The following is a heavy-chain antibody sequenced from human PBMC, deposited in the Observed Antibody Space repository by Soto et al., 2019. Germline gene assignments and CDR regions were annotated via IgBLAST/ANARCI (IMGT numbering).Heavy chain of an antibody. D-gene: IGHD5-18*01. J-gene: IGHJ4*02. CDR1: GFSFTTYA. CDR3: ARDQGYSHY. Sequence: PGGSLRLSCVGSGFSFTTYAMSWVRQAPGKGLEWVSVIYSGGSTYYADSVKGRFTISRDNSKNTLYLQMNSLRAEDTAVYYCARDQGYSHYWGQGTLVTVSS. CDR2: IYSGGST. V-gene: IGHV3-66*01.